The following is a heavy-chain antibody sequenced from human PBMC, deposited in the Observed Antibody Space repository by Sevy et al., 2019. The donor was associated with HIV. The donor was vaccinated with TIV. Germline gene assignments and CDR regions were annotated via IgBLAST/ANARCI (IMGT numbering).Heavy chain of an antibody. V-gene: IGHV4-39*01. CDR2: IYYSGST. CDR1: GGSISSSSYY. Sequence: SETLSLTCTVSGGSISSSSYYWGWIRQPPGKGLEWIGSIYYSGSTYYNPSLKSRVTISVDTSKNQFSLKLSSVTAADTAVYYCARQHRTVTTYFDYWGQGTLVTVSS. D-gene: IGHD4-17*01. CDR3: ARQHRTVTTYFDY. J-gene: IGHJ4*02.